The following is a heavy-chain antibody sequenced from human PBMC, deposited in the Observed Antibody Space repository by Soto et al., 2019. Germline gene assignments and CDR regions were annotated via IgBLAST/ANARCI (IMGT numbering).Heavy chain of an antibody. Sequence: GASGKVSCKASGYTFTSYYMHWVRQAPVQGLELMVIISPSCFSTGYSQKFQGRFTMAMDTSTIAVCMELSSQRSDDTAVYYCARVVAVVDDAFDIWGQGTMVTVS. J-gene: IGHJ3*02. CDR1: GYTFTSYY. CDR3: ARVVAVVDDAFDI. V-gene: IGHV1-46*03. D-gene: IGHD2-15*01. CDR2: ISPSCFST.